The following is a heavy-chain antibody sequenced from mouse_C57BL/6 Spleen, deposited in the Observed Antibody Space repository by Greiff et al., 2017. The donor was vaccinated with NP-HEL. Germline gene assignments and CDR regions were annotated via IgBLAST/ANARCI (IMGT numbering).Heavy chain of an antibody. Sequence: VQLQESGAELARPGASVKLSCKASGYTFTSYGISWVKQRTGQGLEWIGEIYPRSGNTYYNEKFKGKATLTADKSSSTAYMELRSLTSEDSAVYFCARYYGSSWDFDYWGQGTTLTVSS. CDR2: IYPRSGNT. V-gene: IGHV1-81*01. J-gene: IGHJ2*01. D-gene: IGHD1-1*01. CDR3: ARYYGSSWDFDY. CDR1: GYTFTSYG.